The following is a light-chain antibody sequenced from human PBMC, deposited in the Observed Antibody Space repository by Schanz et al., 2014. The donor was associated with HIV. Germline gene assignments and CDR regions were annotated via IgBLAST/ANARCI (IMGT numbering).Light chain of an antibody. CDR3: VLYMGSGIWV. V-gene: IGLV8-61*01. CDR2: STN. J-gene: IGLJ3*02. CDR1: SGSVSTRYS. Sequence: QTVVTQEPSFSVSPGGTVTLTCGLSSGSVSTRYSPNWSQQTPGQAPRTLIYSTNTRSSGVPDRFSGSILGNKAALTITGAQADDESDYYCVLYMGSGIWVFGGGTKLTVL.